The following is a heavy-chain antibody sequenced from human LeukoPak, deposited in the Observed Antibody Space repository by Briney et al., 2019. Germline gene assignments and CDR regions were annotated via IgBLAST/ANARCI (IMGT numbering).Heavy chain of an antibody. Sequence: SETLSLTYAVYGGSFSGYYWSWIRQPPGKGLEWIGEINHSGSTNYNPSLKSRVTISVDTSKNQFSLKLSSVTAADTAVYYCAREWYYYYYMDVWGKGTTVTVSS. V-gene: IGHV4-34*01. CDR3: AREWYYYYYMDV. CDR1: GGSFSGYY. D-gene: IGHD2-8*01. CDR2: INHSGST. J-gene: IGHJ6*03.